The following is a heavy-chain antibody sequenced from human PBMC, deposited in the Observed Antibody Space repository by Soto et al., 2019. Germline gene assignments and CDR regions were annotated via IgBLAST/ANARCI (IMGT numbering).Heavy chain of an antibody. CDR3: ARDIASRPQYWFDP. J-gene: IGHJ5*02. Sequence: QVQLQESGPGLVKPSQTLSITCTVSGGSISSGGYYWSWIRQHPGKDLEWFGSIYYRGSTYYNPSLKSRVTISVDPSKNLFSLKLSSVTAADTAVYYCARDIASRPQYWFDPLGQGTMVTVSS. D-gene: IGHD6-6*01. CDR2: IYYRGST. V-gene: IGHV4-31*03. CDR1: GGSISSGGYY.